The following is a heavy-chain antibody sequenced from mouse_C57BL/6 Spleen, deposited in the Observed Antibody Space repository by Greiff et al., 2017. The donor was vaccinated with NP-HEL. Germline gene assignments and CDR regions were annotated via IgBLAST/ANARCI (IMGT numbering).Heavy chain of an antibody. V-gene: IGHV1-50*01. Sequence: VQLQQPGAELVKPGASVKLSCKASGYTFTSYWMQWVKQRPGQGLEWIGEIDPSDSYTNYNQKFKGKATLTVDISSSTAYMQLSSLTSEDSAVYYCARGGDGDYFDYWGQGTTLTVSS. J-gene: IGHJ2*01. CDR1: GYTFTSYW. D-gene: IGHD2-3*01. CDR3: ARGGDGDYFDY. CDR2: IDPSDSYT.